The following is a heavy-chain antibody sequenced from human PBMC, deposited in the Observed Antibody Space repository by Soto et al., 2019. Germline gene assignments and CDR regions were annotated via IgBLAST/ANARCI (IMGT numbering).Heavy chain of an antibody. CDR3: ARIPYYGDDTRRFDY. CDR1: GFSLSNARMG. D-gene: IGHD4-17*01. V-gene: IGHV2-26*01. CDR2: IFSNDEK. J-gene: IGHJ4*02. Sequence: QVTLKESGPVLVKPTETLTLTCTVSGFSLSNARMGVSWIRQPPGKALEWLGNIFSNDEKSYSTSLKSRLTISKDTSKSQVVLIMTNMDPVDTATYYCARIPYYGDDTRRFDYWGQGTLVTVSS.